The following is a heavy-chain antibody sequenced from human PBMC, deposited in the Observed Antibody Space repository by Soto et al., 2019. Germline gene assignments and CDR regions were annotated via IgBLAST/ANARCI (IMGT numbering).Heavy chain of an antibody. CDR2: ISGSGGST. V-gene: IGHV3-23*01. CDR3: AKVGPYSTSNQFDP. D-gene: IGHD6-6*01. CDR1: GFTFSSYA. J-gene: IGHJ5*02. Sequence: EVQLLESGGGLVQPGGSLRLSCAASGFTFSSYAMSWVRQAPGKGLEWVSGISGSGGSTYYADSVKGRFTISRDNSKNTLFLQLNSLRADDTAVYYCAKVGPYSTSNQFDPWGQGTLVTVSS.